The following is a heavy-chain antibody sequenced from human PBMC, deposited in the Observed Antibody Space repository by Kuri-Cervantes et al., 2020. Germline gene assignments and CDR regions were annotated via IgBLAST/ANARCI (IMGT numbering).Heavy chain of an antibody. CDR3: ARVFTSESLIVGATKADY. V-gene: IGHV4-34*01. CDR2: INHSGST. J-gene: IGHJ4*02. D-gene: IGHD1-26*01. Sequence: SETLSLTCAVYGGSFSGYYWSWIRQPPGKGLEWIGEINHSGSTNYNPSLKSRVTISVDTSKNQFSLKLSSVTAADTAVYYCARVFTSESLIVGATKADYWGQGTLVTVSS. CDR1: GGSFSGYY.